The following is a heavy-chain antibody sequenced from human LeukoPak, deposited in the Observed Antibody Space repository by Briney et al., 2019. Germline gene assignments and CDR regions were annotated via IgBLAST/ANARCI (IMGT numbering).Heavy chain of an antibody. V-gene: IGHV3-7*01. Sequence: GGSLRLSCAASGFTFSSDWMSWVRQAPGKGLEWVANIKQDGSEKYYMDSVKGRFTISRDNAKNPVYLQMNSLRAEDTAVYYCAREASLNYMDVWGKGTTVTVSS. CDR3: AREASLNYMDV. J-gene: IGHJ6*03. CDR2: IKQDGSEK. CDR1: GFTFSSDW.